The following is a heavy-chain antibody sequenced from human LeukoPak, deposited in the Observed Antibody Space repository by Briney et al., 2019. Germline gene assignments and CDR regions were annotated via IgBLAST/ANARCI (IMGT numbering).Heavy chain of an antibody. CDR1: GFTFSSYS. CDR3: ARSWAGIAARRWTIDGLDY. V-gene: IGHV3-48*01. D-gene: IGHD6-6*01. Sequence: PGGSLRLSCAASGFTFSSYSMNWVRQAPGKGLEWVSYISSSSSTIYYADSVKGRFTISRDNAKNSLYLQMNSLRAEDTAVYYCARSWAGIAARRWTIDGLDYWGQGTLVTVSS. CDR2: ISSSSSTI. J-gene: IGHJ4*02.